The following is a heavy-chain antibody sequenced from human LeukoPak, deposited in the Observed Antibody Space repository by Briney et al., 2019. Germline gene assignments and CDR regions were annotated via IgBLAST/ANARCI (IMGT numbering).Heavy chain of an antibody. D-gene: IGHD2-8*01. CDR1: GFTFSTYS. CDR3: ARDTEHLYFVFDY. Sequence: GGSLRLSGAASGFTFSTYSMNWVRQAPGKGLEWVSYISSSSSTIYYADSVRGRFTISRDNAKNSLYLQMNSLRDEDTAVYYCARDTEHLYFVFDYWGQGTLVTVSS. CDR2: ISSSSSTI. J-gene: IGHJ4*02. V-gene: IGHV3-48*02.